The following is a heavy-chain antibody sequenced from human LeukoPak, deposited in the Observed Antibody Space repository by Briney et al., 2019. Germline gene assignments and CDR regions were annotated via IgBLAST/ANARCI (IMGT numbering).Heavy chain of an antibody. J-gene: IGHJ4*02. CDR1: GFSFSSYW. CDR3: ARRQLVGGFDY. V-gene: IGHV3-7*01. Sequence: GGSLRLSCAASGFSFSSYWMSWVRQAPGKGLEWVAKIKEDGSEKYHVDSVKGRFTISRDNAKNSLYLQMNSLRAEDTAVYYCARRQLVGGFDYWGQGILVTVSS. D-gene: IGHD6-13*01. CDR2: IKEDGSEK.